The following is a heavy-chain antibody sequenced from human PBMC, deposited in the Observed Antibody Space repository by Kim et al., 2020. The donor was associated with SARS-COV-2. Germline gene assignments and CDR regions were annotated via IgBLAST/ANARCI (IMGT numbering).Heavy chain of an antibody. J-gene: IGHJ6*02. D-gene: IGHD2-2*01. Sequence: SETLSLTCTVSGGSISSYYWSWIRQPAGKGLEWIGRIYTSGSTNYNPSLKSRVTMSVDTSKNQFSLKLSSVPAADTAVYYCARDGVVVPAAPRYYYYGMDVWGQGTTVTVSS. CDR3: ARDGVVVPAAPRYYYYGMDV. CDR1: GGSISSYY. V-gene: IGHV4-4*07. CDR2: IYTSGST.